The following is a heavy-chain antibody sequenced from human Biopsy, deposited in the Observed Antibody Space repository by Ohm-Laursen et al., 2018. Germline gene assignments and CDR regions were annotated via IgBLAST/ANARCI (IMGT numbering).Heavy chain of an antibody. CDR2: IYPGGCT. Sequence: PPGTLSLTCNVSGGDINNYYWSWIRQPAGKGLEWIGRIYPGGCTNCNPSLKSRVPISVETSKKQLSLSLRSVTAADTAMYYCACVVVGPTNDAFDLWGQGTMVVVSS. V-gene: IGHV4-4*07. J-gene: IGHJ3*01. D-gene: IGHD3-22*01. CDR1: GGDINNYY. CDR3: ACVVVGPTNDAFDL.